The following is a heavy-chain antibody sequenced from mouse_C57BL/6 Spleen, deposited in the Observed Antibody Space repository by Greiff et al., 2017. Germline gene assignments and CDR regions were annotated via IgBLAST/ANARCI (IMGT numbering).Heavy chain of an antibody. CDR2: IYIGNGYT. Sequence: VHVKQSGAELVRPGSSVKMSCKTSGYTFTSYGINWVKQRPGQGLEWIGYIYIGNGYTEYNEKFKGKATLTSDTSSSTAYMQLSSLTSEDSAIYFCARSWLEVQYYFDYWGQGTTLTVSS. CDR1: GYTFTSYG. V-gene: IGHV1-58*01. J-gene: IGHJ2*01. CDR3: ARSWLEVQYYFDY. D-gene: IGHD2-2*01.